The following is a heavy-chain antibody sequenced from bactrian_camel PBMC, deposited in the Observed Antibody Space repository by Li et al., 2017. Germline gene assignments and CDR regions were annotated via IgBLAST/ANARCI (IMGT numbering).Heavy chain of an antibody. V-gene: IGHV3S28*01. CDR1: GYTYTSAC. D-gene: IGHD6*01. J-gene: IGHJ4*01. CDR3: AAGARLGGSWYYPQAGYDY. CDR2: IYTGSGST. Sequence: QLVESGGGSVQAGGSLRLSCVGSGYTYTSACMGWIRQAPGKEREGVASIYTGSGSTYYADSVKGRFTISQDNAKHTLYLQMNSLKPEDTAMYICAAGARLGGSWYYPQAGYDYWGQGTQVTVS.